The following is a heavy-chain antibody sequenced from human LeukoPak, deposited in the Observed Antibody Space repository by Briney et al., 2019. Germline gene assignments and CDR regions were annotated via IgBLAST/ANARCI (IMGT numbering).Heavy chain of an antibody. CDR2: IYYSGST. J-gene: IGHJ4*02. V-gene: IGHV4-59*01. Sequence: SETLSLTCTVSGGSISSYYWSWIRQPPGKGLEWIGYIYYSGSTNYNPSLKSRVTITVDTPKNQFSLKLSSVTAADTAVYYCARGKGSTPGAFDYWGQGTLVTVSS. D-gene: IGHD2-15*01. CDR3: ARGKGSTPGAFDY. CDR1: GGSISSYY.